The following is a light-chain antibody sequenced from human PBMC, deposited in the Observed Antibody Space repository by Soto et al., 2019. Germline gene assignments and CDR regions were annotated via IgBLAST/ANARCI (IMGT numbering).Light chain of an antibody. V-gene: IGKV1-5*01. CDR1: QNIRKW. Sequence: DIQMTQSPSTLSATVGDSVTITCRASQNIRKWLAWYQQKPGKAPKLLIYDASNLERGVPSWFSGSGSGTDFTFTISSLQPEDFATYYCQQYNSYPLTFGEGTKVDIK. CDR2: DAS. CDR3: QQYNSYPLT. J-gene: IGKJ4*01.